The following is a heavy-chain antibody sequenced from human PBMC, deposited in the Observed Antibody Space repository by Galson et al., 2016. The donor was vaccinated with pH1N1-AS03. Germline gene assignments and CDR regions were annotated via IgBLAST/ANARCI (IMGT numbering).Heavy chain of an antibody. Sequence: SVKVSCKASGYTFTSYYIHWVRQAPGQGREWMGVINPSDGNTNYAQRFQGRVTMTRETSTSTVYMELSRLRSDDTAVYYCARVSAGLTGYYYAMDVWGQGTTVTVSS. V-gene: IGHV1-46*01. CDR2: INPSDGNT. J-gene: IGHJ6*02. CDR1: GYTFTSYY. D-gene: IGHD4/OR15-4a*01. CDR3: ARVSAGLTGYYYAMDV.